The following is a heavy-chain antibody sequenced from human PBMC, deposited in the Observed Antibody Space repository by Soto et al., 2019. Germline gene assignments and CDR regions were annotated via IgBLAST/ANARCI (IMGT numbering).Heavy chain of an antibody. J-gene: IGHJ4*02. CDR3: ARVFLDWLPTSGFDY. CDR2: ITAENGNT. V-gene: IGHV1-18*04. Sequence: QIQLVQSGAEVKKPGASVKVSCKASGYSFTSYGITWVRQAPGQGPEWLGWITAENGNTNYAQKFKGRGTMTTDTSTNTAYMELRGLRSDDTAVYYCARVFLDWLPTSGFDYWGQGTLVTVSA. D-gene: IGHD3-3*01. CDR1: GYSFTSYG.